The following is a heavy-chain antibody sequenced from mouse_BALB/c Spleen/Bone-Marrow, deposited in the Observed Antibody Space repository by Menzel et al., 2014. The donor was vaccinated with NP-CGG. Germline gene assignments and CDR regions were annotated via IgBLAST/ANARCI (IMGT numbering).Heavy chain of an antibody. CDR3: GVVTTVVAKNYYYAMDY. Sequence: EVQLQQSGPELVKPGASVKISCKASGYSFTGYFMNWVKQSHGKSLEWIGRINPYNGDTFYNQKFKGKATLTVDKSSSTAHMELLSLTPEDSAVYYCGVVTTVVAKNYYYAMDYWGQGTSVTVSS. D-gene: IGHD1-1*01. J-gene: IGHJ4*01. CDR2: INPYNGDT. CDR1: GYSFTGYF. V-gene: IGHV1-37*01.